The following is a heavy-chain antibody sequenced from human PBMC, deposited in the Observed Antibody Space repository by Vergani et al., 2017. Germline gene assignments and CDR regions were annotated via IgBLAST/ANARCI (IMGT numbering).Heavy chain of an antibody. Sequence: QVQLQESGPGLVKPSETLSLTCTVSGYFISSGYYWGWIRQPPGKGLEWIGTIYHSGSTYYNPSLKSRVTISVDTSKNQFSLKLTSVTAADTAVYYCAREGRGSGWYLGHDYWGKGTLVTVSS. D-gene: IGHD6-19*01. CDR3: AREGRGSGWYLGHDY. J-gene: IGHJ4*02. CDR2: IYHSGST. CDR1: GYFISSGYY. V-gene: IGHV4-38-2*02.